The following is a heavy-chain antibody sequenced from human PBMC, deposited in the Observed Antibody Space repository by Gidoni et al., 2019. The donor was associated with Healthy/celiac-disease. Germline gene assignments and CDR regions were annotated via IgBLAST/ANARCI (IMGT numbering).Heavy chain of an antibody. CDR3: ARDRGYYDSSGYFKSGWFDP. Sequence: EVQLVESGGGLVQPGGSLRLSCAASGFTFSSYWMHWVRQAPGKGLVWVSRINSDGSSTSYADSVKGRFTISRDNAKNTLYLQMNSLRAEDTAVYYCARDRGYYDSSGYFKSGWFDPWGQGTLVTVSS. CDR1: GFTFSSYW. V-gene: IGHV3-74*01. CDR2: INSDGSST. D-gene: IGHD3-22*01. J-gene: IGHJ5*02.